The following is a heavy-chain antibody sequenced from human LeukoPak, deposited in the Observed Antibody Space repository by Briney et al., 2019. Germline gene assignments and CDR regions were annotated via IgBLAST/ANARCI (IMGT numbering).Heavy chain of an antibody. CDR3: ARGVVRGVIYPRYFDY. J-gene: IGHJ4*02. V-gene: IGHV4-30-2*01. Sequence: PSQTLSLTCAVSGGSISSGGYSWSWIRQPPGKGLEWVGYIYHSGSTYYNPSLKSRVTISVDRSKNQFSLKLSSVTAADTAVYYCARGVVRGVIYPRYFDYWGQGTLVTVSS. D-gene: IGHD3-10*01. CDR2: IYHSGST. CDR1: GGSISSGGYS.